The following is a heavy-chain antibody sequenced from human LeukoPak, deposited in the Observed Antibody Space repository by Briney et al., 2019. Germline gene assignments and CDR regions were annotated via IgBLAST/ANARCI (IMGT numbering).Heavy chain of an antibody. D-gene: IGHD1-1*01. Sequence: PGGSLTLSCAASGFSFSSYAMSWVREAPARGLEWVSSLRGNGDTFYADSVKGRFTLSRDDSRNTVYLQLNNLRVEDTAVYYCAKANWVPNADAVFWGQGTVVTVSS. CDR1: GFSFSSYA. CDR3: AKANWVPNADAVF. CDR2: LRGNGDT. V-gene: IGHV3-23*01. J-gene: IGHJ4*02.